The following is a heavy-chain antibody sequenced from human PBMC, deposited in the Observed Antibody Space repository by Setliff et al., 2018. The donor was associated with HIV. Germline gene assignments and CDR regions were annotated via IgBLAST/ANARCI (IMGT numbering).Heavy chain of an antibody. J-gene: IGHJ4*02. CDR1: GGTFNGYA. D-gene: IGHD1-26*01. V-gene: IGHV1-69*13. CDR3: ATLGFRYYFDY. CDR2: IIPIFGTT. Sequence: SVKVSCKASGGTFNGYAISWVRQAPGQGLEWMGRIIPIFGTTDYAQKLQGGVTITADESTSTAYMELSSLRSEDTAVYYCATLGFRYYFDYWGQGTLVTVSS.